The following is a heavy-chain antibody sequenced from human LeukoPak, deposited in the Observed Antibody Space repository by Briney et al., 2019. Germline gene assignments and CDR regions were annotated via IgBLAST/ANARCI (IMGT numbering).Heavy chain of an antibody. Sequence: SGPTLVNPTQTLTLTCTFSGFSLSTSGMRVSWIRQPPGKALEWPARIDWDDDKFYSTSLKTRLTISKDTSKNQVVLTMTNMDPVDTATYYCARSPTKYCSGGSCYGAFDYWGQGTLVTVSS. J-gene: IGHJ4*02. CDR2: IDWDDDK. CDR3: ARSPTKYCSGGSCYGAFDY. CDR1: GFSLSTSGMR. D-gene: IGHD2-15*01. V-gene: IGHV2-70*04.